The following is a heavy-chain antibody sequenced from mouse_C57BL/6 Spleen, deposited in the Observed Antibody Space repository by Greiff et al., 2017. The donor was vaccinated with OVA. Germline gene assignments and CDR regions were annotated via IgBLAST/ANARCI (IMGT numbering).Heavy chain of an antibody. CDR2: IDPSDSYT. V-gene: IGHV1-50*01. J-gene: IGHJ2*01. Sequence: QVQLQQPGAELVKPGASVKLSCKASGYTFTSYWMQWVKQRPGQGLEWIGEIDPSDSYTNYNQKFKGKATVTVDTSSSTAYMQLSSLTSEDSAVYYCARRRVYSNGFEYWGQGTTLTVSS. D-gene: IGHD2-5*01. CDR1: GYTFTSYW. CDR3: ARRRVYSNGFEY.